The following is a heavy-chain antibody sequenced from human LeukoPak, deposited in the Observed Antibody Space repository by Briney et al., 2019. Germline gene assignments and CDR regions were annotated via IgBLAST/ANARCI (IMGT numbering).Heavy chain of an antibody. CDR1: GGSISSYY. D-gene: IGHD5-24*01. CDR2: IYYSRST. Sequence: PSETLSLTCTVSGGSISSYYWSWIRQPPGKGLEWIGYIYYSRSTNYNPSLKSRVTISVDTSKNQFSLKLSSVTAADTAVYYCARGREMARGALSGYYMDAWGKGTTVTISS. CDR3: ARGREMARGALSGYYMDA. J-gene: IGHJ6*03. V-gene: IGHV4-59*01.